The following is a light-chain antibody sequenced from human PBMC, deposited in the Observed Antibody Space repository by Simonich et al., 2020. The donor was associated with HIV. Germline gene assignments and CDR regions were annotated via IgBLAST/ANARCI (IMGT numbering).Light chain of an antibody. CDR1: QSVSSN. J-gene: IGKJ4*01. V-gene: IGKV3-15*01. CDR2: AAS. CDR3: QQYNAWPT. Sequence: EIVMTQSPATLSVSPGERATLSCRASQSVSSNLAWYQQKPGLAPRLLIYAASTRATGIPARFSGSWSGTEFTLVISSMQSEDFAVYYCQQYNAWPTFGGGTKVEIK.